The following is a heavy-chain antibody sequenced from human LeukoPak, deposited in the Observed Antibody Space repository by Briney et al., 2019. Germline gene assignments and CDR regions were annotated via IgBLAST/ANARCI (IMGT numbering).Heavy chain of an antibody. D-gene: IGHD3-10*01. J-gene: IGHJ4*02. CDR3: ARGVSRGVIIPFGY. CDR2: INPNSGGT. V-gene: IGHV1-2*02. Sequence: GASVKVSCKASGYTFTGYYMHWVRQAPGQGLEWMGWINPNSGGTNYAQKFQGRVTMTRDTSISTAYMELSRLRSDDTAVYYCARGVSRGVIIPFGYWSQGTLVTVSS. CDR1: GYTFTGYY.